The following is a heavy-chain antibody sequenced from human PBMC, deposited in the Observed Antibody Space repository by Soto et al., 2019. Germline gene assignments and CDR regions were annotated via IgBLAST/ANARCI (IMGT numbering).Heavy chain of an antibody. J-gene: IGHJ5*02. V-gene: IGHV4-59*01. CDR1: GGSISTSNW. CDR3: ATLPPRIVVVKTEIPT. D-gene: IGHD2-15*01. Sequence: SETLSLTCAVSGGSISTSNWWGWIRQPPGKGLEWIGYIYYTGNTNYNPSLKSRVTISVDTSKNQFSLKLSSVTAADTAVYYCATLPPRIVVVKTEIPTWGQGTLVTVS. CDR2: IYYTGNT.